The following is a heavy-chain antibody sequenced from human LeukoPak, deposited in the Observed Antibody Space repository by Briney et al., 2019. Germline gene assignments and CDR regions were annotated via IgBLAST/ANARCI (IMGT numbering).Heavy chain of an antibody. CDR1: GFTFSSYS. Sequence: GGSLRLSCGASGFTFSSYSMNWVRQAPGKGLEWVSSISSSSSYIDYADSVKGRFAISRDDAKNSLYLQMNRLRVDAAAVYYCARAKGYGDYDIWGQGTMVTVSS. D-gene: IGHD4-17*01. V-gene: IGHV3-21*01. CDR3: ARAKGYGDYDI. J-gene: IGHJ3*02. CDR2: ISSSSSYI.